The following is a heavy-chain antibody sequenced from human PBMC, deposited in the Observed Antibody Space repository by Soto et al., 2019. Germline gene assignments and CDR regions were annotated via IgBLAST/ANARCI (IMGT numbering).Heavy chain of an antibody. CDR1: GYTFTNYD. J-gene: IGHJ4*02. V-gene: IGHV1-18*01. Sequence: ASVKVSCTASGYTFTNYDITWVRQAPGQGLEWMGCISAYNGDTNYAQKFQGRVTMTTDTSTSTAYMELRSLRSDDTAVYYCARFSGSGFYTLGYWGQGTLVTVSS. D-gene: IGHD3-22*01. CDR3: ARFSGSGFYTLGY. CDR2: ISAYNGDT.